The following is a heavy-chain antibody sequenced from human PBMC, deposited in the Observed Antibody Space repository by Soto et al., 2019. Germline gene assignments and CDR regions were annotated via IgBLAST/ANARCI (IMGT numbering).Heavy chain of an antibody. Sequence: GGSLRLSCAASGFTFSSYEMNWVRQAPGKGLEWVSYISSSGSTIYYADSVKGRFTISRDNAKNPLYLQMNSLRAEDTAVYYCARSLLWLSAFDIWGQGTMVTVSS. D-gene: IGHD3-10*01. CDR1: GFTFSSYE. J-gene: IGHJ3*02. CDR2: ISSSGSTI. CDR3: ARSLLWLSAFDI. V-gene: IGHV3-48*03.